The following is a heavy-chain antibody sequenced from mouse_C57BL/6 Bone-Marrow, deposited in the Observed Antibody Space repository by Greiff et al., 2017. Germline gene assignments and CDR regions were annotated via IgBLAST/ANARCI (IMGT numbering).Heavy chain of an antibody. V-gene: IGHV2-6*01. CDR2: IWGVGRT. Sequence: QVQLQQSGPGLVAPSQSLSITCTVSGFSLTSYGVAWVRQSPGKGLEWLGVIWGVGRTNYNSALNSRLSISKDNSKSQVFLKMNSLQTDDTAMYYCASATDGYRFAYWGQGALVTVSA. CDR1: GFSLTSYG. J-gene: IGHJ3*01. D-gene: IGHD2-3*01. CDR3: ASATDGYRFAY.